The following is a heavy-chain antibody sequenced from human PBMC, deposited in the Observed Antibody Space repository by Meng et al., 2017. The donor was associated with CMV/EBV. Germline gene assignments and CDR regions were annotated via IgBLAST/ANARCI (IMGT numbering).Heavy chain of an antibody. CDR1: GFTFSSYS. CDR2: ISSSSSYI. CDR3: ARDNIVVVPATVYYYYGMDV. Sequence: GESLKISCAASGFTFSSYSMNWVRQAPGKGLEWVSSISSSSSYIYYADSVKGRFTISRDNAKNSLYLQMNSLRAEDTAVYYCARDNIVVVPATVYYYYGMDVWGQGTTVTVSS. V-gene: IGHV3-21*01. J-gene: IGHJ6*02. D-gene: IGHD2-2*01.